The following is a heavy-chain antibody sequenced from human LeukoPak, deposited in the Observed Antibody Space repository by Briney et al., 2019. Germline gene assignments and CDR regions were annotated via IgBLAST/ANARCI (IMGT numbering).Heavy chain of an antibody. Sequence: GGSLRLSCAASGFTFSSYAMSWVRQAPGKGLEWVSAISGSGGSTYYADSVKGRFTISRDNSKNTLYLQMNSLRAEDTAVYYCARDGGSSWDPIDYWGQGTLVTVSS. D-gene: IGHD6-13*01. V-gene: IGHV3-23*01. CDR3: ARDGGSSWDPIDY. J-gene: IGHJ4*02. CDR1: GFTFSSYA. CDR2: ISGSGGST.